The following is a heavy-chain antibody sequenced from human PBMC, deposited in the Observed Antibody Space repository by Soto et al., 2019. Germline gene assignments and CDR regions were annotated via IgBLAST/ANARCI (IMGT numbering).Heavy chain of an antibody. CDR2: INPSGGST. D-gene: IGHD6-6*01. Sequence: QVQLVQSGAEVKKPGASVKVSCKASGYTFTSYYMHWVRQAPGQGLEWMGIINPSGGSTSYAQKFQGRVTMTRATSTSTVYMELSSLRSEDTAVYYCARDFFEYSSSSGMDYWGQGTLVTVSS. CDR1: GYTFTSYY. V-gene: IGHV1-46*01. CDR3: ARDFFEYSSSSGMDY. J-gene: IGHJ4*02.